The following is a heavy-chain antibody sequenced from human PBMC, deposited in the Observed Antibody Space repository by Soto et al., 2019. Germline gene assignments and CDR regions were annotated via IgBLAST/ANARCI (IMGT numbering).Heavy chain of an antibody. CDR3: ARGLEATGWFDP. D-gene: IGHD5-12*01. J-gene: IGHJ5*02. CDR1: GYTFTSYA. V-gene: IGHV1-18*01. Sequence: ASVKVSCKASGYTFTSYAMHWVRQAPGQGLEWMGWISAYNGNTNYAQKLQGRVTMTTDTSTSTAYMELRSLRSDDTAVYYCARGLEATGWFDPWGQGTLVTVSS. CDR2: ISAYNGNT.